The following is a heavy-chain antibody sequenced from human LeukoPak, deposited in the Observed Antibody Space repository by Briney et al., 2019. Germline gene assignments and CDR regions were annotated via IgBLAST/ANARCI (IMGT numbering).Heavy chain of an antibody. V-gene: IGHV3-23*01. J-gene: IGHJ5*02. CDR1: GFTFSSYA. Sequence: PGGSLRLSCAASGFTFSSYAMSWVRQAPGKGLEWVSAISGSGGSTYYADSVKGRFTISRDNSKNTLYLQMNSLRAEDTAVYYCAKDPGYYDILTGYFNWFDPWGQGTLVTISS. CDR3: AKDPGYYDILTGYFNWFDP. D-gene: IGHD3-9*01. CDR2: ISGSGGST.